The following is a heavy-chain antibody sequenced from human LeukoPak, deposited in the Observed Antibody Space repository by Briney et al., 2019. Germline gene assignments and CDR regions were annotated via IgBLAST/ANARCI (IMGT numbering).Heavy chain of an antibody. V-gene: IGHV3-23*01. J-gene: IGHJ4*02. CDR3: AKDYDILTGYDREGYYFDS. D-gene: IGHD3-9*01. CDR2: ISGSGGST. Sequence: GGSLRLSCAASGFTFSRFAMSWVRQAPGKGLEWVSAISGSGGSTYYADSVKGRFTISRDNSKNTLYLQMNSLRAEDTAVYYCAKDYDILTGYDREGYYFDSWAQGPLVTVSS. CDR1: GFTFSRFA.